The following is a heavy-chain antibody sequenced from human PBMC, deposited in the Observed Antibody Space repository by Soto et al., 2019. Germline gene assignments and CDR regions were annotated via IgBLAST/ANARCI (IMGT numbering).Heavy chain of an antibody. CDR1: GFTVSSNY. J-gene: IGHJ4*02. CDR3: ARGSGYIIDY. Sequence: PGGSLRLCCAASGFTVSSNYMNWVRQAPGKGLEWVSVIYSGGDIYYADSVKGRFTIFRDNSKNTLYLQLNSLRVEDTAVYYCARGSGYIIDYWGQGTLVTVSS. CDR2: IYSGGDI. V-gene: IGHV3-66*01. D-gene: IGHD5-12*01.